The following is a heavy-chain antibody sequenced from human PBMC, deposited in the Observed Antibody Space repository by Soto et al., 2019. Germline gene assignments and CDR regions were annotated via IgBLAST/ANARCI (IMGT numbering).Heavy chain of an antibody. CDR3: ARAKAPLYSSSWYWFDP. D-gene: IGHD6-13*01. J-gene: IGHJ5*02. CDR2: IYYSGST. Sequence: QVQLQESGPGLVKPSETLSLTCTVSGGSIRSYYWSWIRQPPGKGLEWIGYIYYSGSTNYNPSLKSRVTISVDTSKNQFSLKLSSVTAAHTAVYYCARAKAPLYSSSWYWFDPWGQGTLVTVSS. CDR1: GGSIRSYY. V-gene: IGHV4-59*08.